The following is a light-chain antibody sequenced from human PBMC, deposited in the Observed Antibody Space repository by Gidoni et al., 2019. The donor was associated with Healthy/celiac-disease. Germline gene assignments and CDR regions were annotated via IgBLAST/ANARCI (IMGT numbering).Light chain of an antibody. Sequence: DIQMTQSPSSLSASVGDRVTITCRASQSISSYLNWYQQKPGKAPKLLSYAASSLQSGVPSRFSGSGSGTEFTLTISSLQPEDFATYYCQQSYSTPWTCGQGTKVEIK. CDR2: AAS. J-gene: IGKJ1*01. V-gene: IGKV1-39*01. CDR1: QSISSY. CDR3: QQSYSTPWT.